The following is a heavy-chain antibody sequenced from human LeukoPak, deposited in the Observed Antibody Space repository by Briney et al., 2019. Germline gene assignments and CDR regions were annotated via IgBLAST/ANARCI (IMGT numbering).Heavy chain of an antibody. D-gene: IGHD2-2*01. V-gene: IGHV3-23*01. Sequence: GGSLRLSCAASGFTFSSFAMSWVRQAPGKGLEWVSTISGSGDSTYYADSVKGRFTISRDNSKNTLHLQMSSLRAEDTAVYYCAKGGAGYCSSTSCLYYFNYWGQGTLVTVSS. CDR1: GFTFSSFA. J-gene: IGHJ4*02. CDR2: ISGSGDST. CDR3: AKGGAGYCSSTSCLYYFNY.